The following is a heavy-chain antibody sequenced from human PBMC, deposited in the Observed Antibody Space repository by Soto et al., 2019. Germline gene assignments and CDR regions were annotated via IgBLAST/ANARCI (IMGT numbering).Heavy chain of an antibody. CDR1: GFTFSSYA. D-gene: IGHD5-12*01. V-gene: IGHV3-23*01. CDR3: ARDSGYDGYFDY. Sequence: GGSLRLSCAASGFTFSSYAMSWVRQAPGKGLEWVSAISGSGGSTYYADSVKGRFTISRDNAKNSLYLQMNSLRAEDTAVYYCARDSGYDGYFDYWGQGTLVTVSS. J-gene: IGHJ4*02. CDR2: ISGSGGST.